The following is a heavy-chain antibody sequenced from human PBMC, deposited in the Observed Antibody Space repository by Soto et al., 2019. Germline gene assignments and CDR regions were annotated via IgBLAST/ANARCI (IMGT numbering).Heavy chain of an antibody. J-gene: IGHJ4*02. D-gene: IGHD2-21*02. CDR1: GESISSSSYY. CDR3: ARQRTPVVTQAYFDY. Sequence: SETLSLTCIVSGESISSSSYYWGWIRQPPGKGLEWIGSIYHSGRTYYNPSLKSRVSISIDTSKNQFSLKLSSVTAADTALYYCARQRTPVVTQAYFDYWGQGALVTVSS. V-gene: IGHV4-39*01. CDR2: IYHSGRT.